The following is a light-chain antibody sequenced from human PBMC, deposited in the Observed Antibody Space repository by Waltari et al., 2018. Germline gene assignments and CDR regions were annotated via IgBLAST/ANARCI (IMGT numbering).Light chain of an antibody. Sequence: EILLTQSPATLSLSPGETATLSCRASQSVGTYLAWYQQRPGQAPRLLIYDASNRATGIPARFRGSGSGTDFTLTISSLEPEDFAVYYCQQRSNWTPHTFGQGARLEIK. CDR2: DAS. V-gene: IGKV3-11*01. J-gene: IGKJ2*01. CDR3: QQRSNWTPHT. CDR1: QSVGTY.